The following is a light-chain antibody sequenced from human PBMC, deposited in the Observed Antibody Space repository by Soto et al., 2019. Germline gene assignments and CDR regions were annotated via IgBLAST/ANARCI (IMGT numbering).Light chain of an antibody. Sequence: DIVMTQSPDSLAVSLGERAAIYCKSSQSVLSSSNNKSLLGWFQQRPGQPPKLLIYWASTRESGVPDRFSGSGSGTYFTRTFSSLQAEDVAVYYCQQYYSNPPWTFGQGTRAEIK. CDR2: WAS. CDR3: QQYYSNPPWT. CDR1: QSVLSSSNNKSL. J-gene: IGKJ1*01. V-gene: IGKV4-1*01.